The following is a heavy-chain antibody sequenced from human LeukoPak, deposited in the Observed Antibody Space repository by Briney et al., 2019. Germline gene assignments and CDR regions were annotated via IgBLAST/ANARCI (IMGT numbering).Heavy chain of an antibody. J-gene: IGHJ4*02. CDR3: ARGGPYYDSSRANDLNY. D-gene: IGHD3-22*01. CDR2: INPNTGAT. CDR1: GYTFTGYY. Sequence: ASVKVSCKASGYTFTGYYLHWVRQAPGQGLEWMGRINPNTGATNYAQKFQGRVTMTGDTSIITAYMELSSLTSDDTAVFYCARGGPYYDSSRANDLNYWGQGTLVTVSS. V-gene: IGHV1-2*02.